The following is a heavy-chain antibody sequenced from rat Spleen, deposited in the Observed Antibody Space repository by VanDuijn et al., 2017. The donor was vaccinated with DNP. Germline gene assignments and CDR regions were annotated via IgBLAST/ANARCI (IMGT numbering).Heavy chain of an antibody. CDR2: IWTGGST. J-gene: IGHJ2*01. Sequence: QVQLKESGPGLVRPSQTLSLTCIVSGFSLTSYNVHWVRQPTGKGLEGMGVIWTGGSTNYNLALQSRLSIRRDTSKTQVFLKMNSLQTEDIATYYCAREGGSGFDYWGQGVMVTVSS. V-gene: IGHV2-30*01. CDR3: AREGGSGFDY. CDR1: GFSLTSYN.